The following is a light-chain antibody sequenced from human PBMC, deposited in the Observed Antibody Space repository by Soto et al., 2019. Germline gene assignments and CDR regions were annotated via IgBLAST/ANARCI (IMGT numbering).Light chain of an antibody. CDR2: GAS. J-gene: IGKJ1*01. CDR3: QQFNVWHRT. Sequence: IVMTQSPATLSVSPWERATLSCRASQSVGSNLAWYQQKPGQAPRLLIYGASTRATGIPGRFSGSGSGTEFALTISSLQSEDFAVYYCQQFNVWHRTFGQGTKVDIK. CDR1: QSVGSN. V-gene: IGKV3-15*01.